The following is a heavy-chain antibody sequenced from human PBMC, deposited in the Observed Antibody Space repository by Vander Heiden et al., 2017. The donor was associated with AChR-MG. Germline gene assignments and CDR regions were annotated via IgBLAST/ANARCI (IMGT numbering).Heavy chain of an antibody. J-gene: IGHJ4*02. V-gene: IGHV3-13*01. CDR3: ARKVYRSGFDS. CDR1: AFTLSSYD. Sequence: EVQVVESGGGLVQPGGSVRFSCPGSAFTLSSYDMQWVRQVTGKGLEWVSAIGTTGDTHYPDSVKGRFTISRENAKNTLYLQMNSLTTGDTAVYYCARKVYRSGFDSWGQGTLVTVSS. D-gene: IGHD3-10*01. CDR2: IGTTGDT.